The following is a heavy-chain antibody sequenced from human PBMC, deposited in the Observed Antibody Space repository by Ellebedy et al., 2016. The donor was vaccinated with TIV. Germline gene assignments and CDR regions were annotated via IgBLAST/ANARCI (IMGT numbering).Heavy chain of an antibody. CDR2: ISSSSRLI. V-gene: IGHV3-21*01. CDR1: GFTFRSYT. J-gene: IGHJ4*02. CDR3: ARDWVGRAY. Sequence: PGGSLRLSCVASGFTFRSYTMVWVRQAPGKGLEWVSSISSSSRLIYYADSVKGRFTVSRDNAKNSLYLQMDSLSAEDTAIYYCARDWVGRAYWGQGTRVTVSS. D-gene: IGHD3-16*01.